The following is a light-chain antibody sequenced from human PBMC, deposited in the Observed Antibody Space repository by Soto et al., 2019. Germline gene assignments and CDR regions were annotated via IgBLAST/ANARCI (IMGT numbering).Light chain of an antibody. CDR3: QSYDSSKKGV. J-gene: IGLJ1*01. CDR1: SSSIASNY. Sequence: NFMLTQPHSVSESPGKTVTISCTRSSSSIASNYVQWYQQRPGSAPTTVIYEDNQRPSGVPDRFSGSIDSSSNSASLTISGLKTEDEADYYCQSYDSSKKGVFGTGTKLTVL. CDR2: EDN. V-gene: IGLV6-57*04.